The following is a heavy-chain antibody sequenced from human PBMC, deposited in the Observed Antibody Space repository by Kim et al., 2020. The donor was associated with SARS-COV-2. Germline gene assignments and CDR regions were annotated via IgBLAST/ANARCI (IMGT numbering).Heavy chain of an antibody. CDR1: GFTFSSYW. Sequence: GGSLRLSCAASGFTFSSYWMSWVRQAPGKGLEWVANIKQDGSEKYYVDSVKGRFTISRDNAKNSLYLQMNSLRAEDTAVYYCARDPAATRNSGSYFNWFDPWGQGTLVTVSS. CDR2: IKQDGSEK. V-gene: IGHV3-7*01. CDR3: ARDPAATRNSGSYFNWFDP. D-gene: IGHD1-26*01. J-gene: IGHJ5*02.